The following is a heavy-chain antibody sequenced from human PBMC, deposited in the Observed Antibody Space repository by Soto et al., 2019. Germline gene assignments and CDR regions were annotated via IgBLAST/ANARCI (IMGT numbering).Heavy chain of an antibody. CDR2: IYHSGST. CDR1: GGSISSSNW. V-gene: IGHV4-4*02. Sequence: SETLSLTCAVSGGSISSSNWWSWVRQPPGKGLEWIGEIYHSGSTNYNPSLKSRVTISVDKSKNQFSLKLSSVTAADTAVYYCARDLGSSSTWGLFDPWGQGTLVTVS. D-gene: IGHD6-6*01. J-gene: IGHJ5*02. CDR3: ARDLGSSSTWGLFDP.